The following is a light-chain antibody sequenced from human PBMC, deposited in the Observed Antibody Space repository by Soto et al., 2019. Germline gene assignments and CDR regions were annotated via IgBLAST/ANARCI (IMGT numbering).Light chain of an antibody. J-gene: IGLJ2*01. CDR2: DVS. CDR3: SSCTSTSTVL. Sequence: QSALTQPASVSGSPGQSITISCTGTTGDVGGHNYVSWYQQHPGKAPKLMIYDVSNRPSGVSSRFSGSKSGNTASLTISGLQAEDEADYYCSSCTSTSTVLFGGGTKLTVL. V-gene: IGLV2-14*03. CDR1: TGDVGGHNY.